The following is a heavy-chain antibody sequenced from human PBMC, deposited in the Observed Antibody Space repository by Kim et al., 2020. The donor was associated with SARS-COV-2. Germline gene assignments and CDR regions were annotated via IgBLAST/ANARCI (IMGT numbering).Heavy chain of an antibody. Sequence: GGSLRLSCAASGFTFDDYAMHWVRQAPGKGLEWVSLISWDGGSTYYVDSVKGRFTISRDNSKNSLYLQMNSLRAEDTALYYCAKGMVRGVISGGFDYWGQGTLVTVSS. J-gene: IGHJ4*02. V-gene: IGHV3-43D*03. CDR2: ISWDGGST. CDR1: GFTFDDYA. CDR3: AKGMVRGVISGGFDY. D-gene: IGHD3-10*01.